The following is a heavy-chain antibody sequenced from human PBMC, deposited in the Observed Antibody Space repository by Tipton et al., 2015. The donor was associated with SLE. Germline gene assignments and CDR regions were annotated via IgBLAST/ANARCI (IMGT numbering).Heavy chain of an antibody. D-gene: IGHD6-19*01. CDR1: GFTFSSYW. V-gene: IGHV3-7*03. CDR3: ARTCSGWCPGLGDYYYGMDV. CDR2: IEQDGSEK. Sequence: SLRLSCAASGFTFSSYWMSWVRQAPGKGLEWVANIEQDGSEKYFVDSVKGRFTISRDNAKTSLYLQLNSLRGEDTAVYYCARTCSGWCPGLGDYYYGMDVWGQGTTVTVSS. J-gene: IGHJ6*02.